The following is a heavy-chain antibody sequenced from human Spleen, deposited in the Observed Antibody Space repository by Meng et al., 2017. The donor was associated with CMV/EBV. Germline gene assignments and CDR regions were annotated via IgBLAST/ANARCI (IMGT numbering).Heavy chain of an antibody. CDR1: SGSFSPGD. V-gene: IGHV4-34*01. D-gene: IGHD6-19*01. CDR3: ARDSSGWYDGYFDS. J-gene: IGHJ4*02. Sequence: FVSGSFSPGDCHSLRQSPGKGLAWIGNVNPTDNAFSDPSLHSRVTISLDMSKNQFSLRLTSVTAADTAVYYCARDSSGWYDGYFDSWGQGTLVTVSS. CDR2: VNPTDNA.